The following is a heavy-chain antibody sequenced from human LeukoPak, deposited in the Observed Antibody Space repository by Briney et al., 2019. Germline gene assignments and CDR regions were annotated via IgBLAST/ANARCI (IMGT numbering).Heavy chain of an antibody. D-gene: IGHD3-22*01. J-gene: IGHJ1*01. CDR3: ASPPPYDSSGYASPEYFQH. V-gene: IGHV5-51*01. CDR1: GYSFTSYW. CDR2: IYPGDSDT. Sequence: GESLKISCKGSGYSFTSYWIGWVRQMPGEALEWMGIIYPGDSDTRYSPSFQGQVTISADKSIRPAYLPWSSLKASDTAMYYRASPPPYDSSGYASPEYFQHWGQGTLVTVSS.